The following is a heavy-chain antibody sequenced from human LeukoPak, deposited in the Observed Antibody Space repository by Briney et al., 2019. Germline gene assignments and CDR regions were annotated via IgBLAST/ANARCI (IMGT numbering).Heavy chain of an antibody. J-gene: IGHJ4*02. CDR3: ARDYTGCHGFDY. Sequence: GASVKVSCKASGYTFTNYGISWVRQAPGQGLEWMGWVSAYADDTNYVQKFQGRITMTTDTSTSTAYVELRSLRSDDTAVYDCARDYTGCHGFDYWGQGTLVTVSS. D-gene: IGHD2-15*01. CDR1: GYTFTNYG. V-gene: IGHV1-18*01. CDR2: VSAYADDT.